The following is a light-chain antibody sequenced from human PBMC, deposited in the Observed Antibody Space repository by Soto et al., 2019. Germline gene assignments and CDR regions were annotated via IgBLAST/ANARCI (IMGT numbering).Light chain of an antibody. Sequence: EIGLTQSPATLSLSPGERATLSCRASQSVSRYLAWYQQKPGQAPRLVIHDTSTRATGVPDTFSGSGSGTEVTLIISTLEPEDFATYYCQQRFSWPPTFGGGTHIEIK. CDR3: QQRFSWPPT. CDR2: DTS. J-gene: IGKJ4*01. V-gene: IGKV3-11*01. CDR1: QSVSRY.